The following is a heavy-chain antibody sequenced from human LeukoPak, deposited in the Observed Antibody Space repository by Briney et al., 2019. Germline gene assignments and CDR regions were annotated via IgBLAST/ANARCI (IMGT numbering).Heavy chain of an antibody. CDR3: ARDPVYSYGKGPNYYYYMDV. J-gene: IGHJ6*03. CDR1: VFTFSSHW. Sequence: GGSLRLSCVASVFTFSSHWMSWVRQAPGKGLEWVANMNQEGSGKYYVDSVKGRFIISRDNAKNSLYLQMYSLRAEDTAVYYCARDPVYSYGKGPNYYYYMDVWGKGTTVTVSS. D-gene: IGHD5-18*01. V-gene: IGHV3-7*01. CDR2: MNQEGSGK.